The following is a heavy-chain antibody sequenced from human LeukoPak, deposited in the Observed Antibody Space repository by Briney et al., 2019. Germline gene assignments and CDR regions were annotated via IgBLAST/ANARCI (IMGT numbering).Heavy chain of an antibody. Sequence: SETLSLTCAVYGGSFSCYYWSWIRQPPGKGLEWIGEINHSGSTNYNPSLKSRVTISVDTSKNQFSLKLSSVTAADTAVYYCARFYYMDVWGKGTTVTVSS. CDR1: GGSFSCYY. V-gene: IGHV4-34*01. CDR3: ARFYYMDV. J-gene: IGHJ6*03. CDR2: INHSGST.